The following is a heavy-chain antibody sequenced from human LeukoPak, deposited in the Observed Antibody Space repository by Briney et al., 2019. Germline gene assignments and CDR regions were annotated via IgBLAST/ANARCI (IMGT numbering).Heavy chain of an antibody. CDR3: ASRHSDGYFDY. CDR2: LNWNGDTT. Sequence: TGGSLRLSCAASGFTFDEYAMSWVRQLPGKGLEWVSGLNWNGDTTDYADSVRGRFTIPRDNAKNSLYLQMNSLTAEDTAFYYCASRHSDGYFDYWGQGTLVTVSS. J-gene: IGHJ4*02. CDR1: GFTFDEYA. V-gene: IGHV3-20*04. D-gene: IGHD3-22*01.